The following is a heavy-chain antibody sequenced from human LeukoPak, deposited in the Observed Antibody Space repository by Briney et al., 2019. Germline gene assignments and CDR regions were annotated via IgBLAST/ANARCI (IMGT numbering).Heavy chain of an antibody. CDR2: IGGTGSII. J-gene: IGHJ4*02. CDR3: ARENGRGAAAATDY. Sequence: GGSLRLSCEASGFTFRRYAMNWVRQAPGKGLEWVAYIGGTGSIIYYGDSMSGRFTISRDNAKNSLHLHMVNLRAEDTGVYYCARENGRGAAAATDYWGQGTLVAVSS. V-gene: IGHV3-48*03. D-gene: IGHD2-2*01. CDR1: GFTFRRYA.